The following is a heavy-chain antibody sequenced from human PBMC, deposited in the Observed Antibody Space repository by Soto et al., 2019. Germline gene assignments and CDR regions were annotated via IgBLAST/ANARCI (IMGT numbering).Heavy chain of an antibody. D-gene: IGHD6-13*01. CDR2: IYYCWST. J-gene: IGHJ4*02. Sequence: SETLSLTCTVSGGSVSSGSYYWSWIRQHPGKGLEWIGYIYYCWSTNYNPSLKSRVTISVDTSKNQFSLKLSSVTAADMAVYYCASAPSIAAADYFDYWGQGTLVTVAS. CDR1: GGSVSSGSYY. CDR3: ASAPSIAAADYFDY. V-gene: IGHV4-61*01.